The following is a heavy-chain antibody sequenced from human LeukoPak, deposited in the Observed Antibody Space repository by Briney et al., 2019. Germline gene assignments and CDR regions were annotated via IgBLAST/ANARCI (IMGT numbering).Heavy chain of an antibody. CDR1: GGTFSSYA. V-gene: IGHV1-69*04. CDR3: ARAYRGSNNWFDP. J-gene: IGHJ5*02. CDR2: IIPILGIA. Sequence: SVKVSCKASGGTFSSYAISWERQAPGQGLEWMGRIIPILGIANYAQKFQGRVTITADKSTSTAYMELSSLRSEDTAVYYCARAYRGSNNWFDPWGQGTLVTVSS. D-gene: IGHD1-26*01.